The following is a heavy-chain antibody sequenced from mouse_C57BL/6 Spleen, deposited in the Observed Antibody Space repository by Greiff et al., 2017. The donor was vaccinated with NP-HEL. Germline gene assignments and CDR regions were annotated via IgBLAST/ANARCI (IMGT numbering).Heavy chain of an antibody. CDR2: INPGSGGT. CDR3: ARDSFYYGSSYVDY. CDR1: GYAFTNYL. Sequence: QVQLKQSGAELVRPGTSVKVSCKASGYAFTNYLIEWVKQRPGQGLEWIGVINPGSGGTNYNEKFKGKATLTADKSSSTAYMQLSSLTSEDSAVYFCARDSFYYGSSYVDYWGQGTTLTVSS. D-gene: IGHD1-1*01. J-gene: IGHJ2*01. V-gene: IGHV1-54*01.